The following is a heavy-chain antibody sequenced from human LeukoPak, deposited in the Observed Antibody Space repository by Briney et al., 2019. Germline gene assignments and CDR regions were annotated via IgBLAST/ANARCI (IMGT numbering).Heavy chain of an antibody. CDR1: GFIFSDYW. V-gene: IGHV3-74*01. J-gene: IGHJ5*02. Sequence: GGSLRLSCAASGFIFSDYWMHWVRQAPGKGLVWVSRIKSDGSTTAYADSVKGRFTISRDNAKNSLYLQMNSLRAEDTAVYYCARGQLWQTGWFDPWGQGTLVTVSS. CDR3: ARGQLWQTGWFDP. CDR2: IKSDGSTT. D-gene: IGHD5-18*01.